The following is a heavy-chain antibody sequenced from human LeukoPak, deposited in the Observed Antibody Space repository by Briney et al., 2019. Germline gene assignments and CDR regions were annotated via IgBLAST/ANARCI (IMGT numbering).Heavy chain of an antibody. CDR2: ISYIGDT. Sequence: SETLSLTCSVSGDSGDSISSSRYSWVWIRQPPGKALEWIGNISYIGDTNYNPSLQGRVTISIDTSKNQFSLKLISVTAADTAVYYCARDGPGSGSYYDYWGQGTLVTASS. CDR3: ARDGPGSGSYYDY. CDR1: GDSGDSISSSRYS. J-gene: IGHJ4*02. D-gene: IGHD3-10*01. V-gene: IGHV4-39*07.